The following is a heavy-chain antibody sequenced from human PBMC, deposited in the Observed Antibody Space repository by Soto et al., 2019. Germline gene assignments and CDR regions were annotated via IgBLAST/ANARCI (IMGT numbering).Heavy chain of an antibody. CDR2: IYYSGST. Sequence: PSETLSLTCTVSGGSIRSGDHYWSWIRQPPGKGLEWIGYIYYSGSTYYNPSLKSRVTISVDTSKSQFSLKLSSVTAADTAVYYCAIFYGPARWFDPWGQGKLVTVSS. V-gene: IGHV4-30-4*01. CDR1: GGSIRSGDHY. J-gene: IGHJ5*02. D-gene: IGHD4-17*01. CDR3: AIFYGPARWFDP.